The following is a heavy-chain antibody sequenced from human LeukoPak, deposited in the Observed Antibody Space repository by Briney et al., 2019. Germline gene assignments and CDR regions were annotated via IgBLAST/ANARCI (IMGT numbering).Heavy chain of an antibody. D-gene: IGHD4-23*01. J-gene: IGHJ6*03. V-gene: IGHV3-9*01. CDR2: ISWNSGSR. Sequence: PGGSLRLSCAASGFTFDDYAMHWVRQAPGKGLEWVSGISWNSGSRGYADSVKGRFTISRDNAKNSLYLQMNSLRSEDTAMYYCASVSPDLATTVVMYYSYMDVWGKGTTVPVSS. CDR3: ASVSPDLATTVVMYYSYMDV. CDR1: GFTFDDYA.